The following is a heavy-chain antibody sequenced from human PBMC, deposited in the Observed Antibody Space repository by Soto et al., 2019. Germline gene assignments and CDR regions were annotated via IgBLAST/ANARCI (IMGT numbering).Heavy chain of an antibody. CDR3: ANRHMVGATNYKCFDL. D-gene: IGHD1-26*01. Sequence: ESGPTLVNPTHTLTLTCTFCGFSLSSSGVGVGWIRQPPGKALEWLALIYWDDDKRYSPSLKSRLTITKDTSKNQVVLTMTNMDAGVTGTYYCANRHMVGATNYKCFDLWGQATLVTGSS. J-gene: IGHJ5*02. V-gene: IGHV2-5*02. CDR2: IYWDDDK. CDR1: GFSLSSSGVG.